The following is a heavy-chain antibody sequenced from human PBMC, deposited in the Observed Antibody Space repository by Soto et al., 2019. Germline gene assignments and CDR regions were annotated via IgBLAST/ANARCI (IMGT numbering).Heavy chain of an antibody. CDR3: ARDAGDSKDAFDI. CDR1: GGTFSSYA. J-gene: IGHJ3*02. D-gene: IGHD7-27*01. CDR2: IIPIFGTA. Sequence: SVKISCKASGGTFSSYAISWVRQAPGQGLEWMGGIIPIFGTANYAQKFQGRVTITADESTSTAYMELSSLRSEDTAVYYCARDAGDSKDAFDIWGQGTTVTVSS. V-gene: IGHV1-69*13.